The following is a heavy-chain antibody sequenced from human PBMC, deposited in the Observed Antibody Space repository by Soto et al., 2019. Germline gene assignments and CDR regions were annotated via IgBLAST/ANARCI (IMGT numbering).Heavy chain of an antibody. CDR2: IVPLSDTS. V-gene: IGHV1-69*06. D-gene: IGHD3-10*01. J-gene: IGHJ4*02. Sequence: GASVKVSCKDSGGTFTNQGFRWVRQAPEQELEWMGGIVPLSDTSNYAPKFQGRVTLTADKSTSTAYMELSFVTAADTAVHYCARGPGGFGEFSLDYWGQGTLVTVSS. CDR3: ARGPGGFGEFSLDY. CDR1: GGTFTNQG.